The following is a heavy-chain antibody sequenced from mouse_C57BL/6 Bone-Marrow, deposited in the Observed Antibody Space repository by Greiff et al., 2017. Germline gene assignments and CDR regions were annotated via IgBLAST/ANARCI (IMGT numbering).Heavy chain of an antibody. Sequence: QVQLKESGAELVRPGTSVKMSCKASGYTFTNYWIGWAKQRPGHGLEWIGDIYPGGGYTNYNEKFKGKATLTADKSSSTAYMQFSSLTSEDSAIYYCARSEITTVVPFAYWGQGTLVTVSA. CDR2: IYPGGGYT. CDR3: ARSEITTVVPFAY. CDR1: GYTFTNYW. J-gene: IGHJ3*01. V-gene: IGHV1-63*01. D-gene: IGHD1-1*01.